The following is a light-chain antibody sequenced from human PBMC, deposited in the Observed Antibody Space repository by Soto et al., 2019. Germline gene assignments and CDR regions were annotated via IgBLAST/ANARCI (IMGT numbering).Light chain of an antibody. CDR2: LGS. Sequence: DIVMTQSPLSLPVTPGEPASISCRSSQSLLHSDGYEYLDWYLQKPGQSPQLLIYLGSHRASGVPDRFSRSGSGTDFTLKISRVEAEDVGVYYCMHALQSPGSFGQGTKVEIK. V-gene: IGKV2-28*01. CDR1: QSLLHSDGYEY. J-gene: IGKJ1*01. CDR3: MHALQSPGS.